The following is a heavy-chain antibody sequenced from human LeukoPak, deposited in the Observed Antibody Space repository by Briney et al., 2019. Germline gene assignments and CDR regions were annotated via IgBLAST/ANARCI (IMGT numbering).Heavy chain of an antibody. CDR1: GGTFSSYA. Sequence: GASVKVSCKASGGTFSSYAISWVRQAPGQGLEWTGGIIPFFGTANYSQKFQGRVTITADKSTSTAYMELSSLRSEDTAVYYCARGGYSGYVAYYYYYMDVWGKGTTATISS. V-gene: IGHV1-69*06. CDR2: IIPFFGTA. CDR3: ARGGYSGYVAYYYYYMDV. D-gene: IGHD5-12*01. J-gene: IGHJ6*03.